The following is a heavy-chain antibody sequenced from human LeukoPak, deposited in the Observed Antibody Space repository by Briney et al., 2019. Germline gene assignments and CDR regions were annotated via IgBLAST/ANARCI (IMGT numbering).Heavy chain of an antibody. V-gene: IGHV3-11*01. CDR3: ALSHLDQLDDYEFYYMDV. D-gene: IGHD2-2*01. J-gene: IGHJ6*03. Sequence: GGSLRLSCAASGFAFSDYFMSWVRQAPGKGLEWVAYIGGSGNIRYYADSVKGRFTVSRDNAKSSLYLQMTFLRAEDTAIYYCALSHLDQLDDYEFYYMDVWGKGTTVTVSS. CDR1: GFAFSDYF. CDR2: IGGSGNIR.